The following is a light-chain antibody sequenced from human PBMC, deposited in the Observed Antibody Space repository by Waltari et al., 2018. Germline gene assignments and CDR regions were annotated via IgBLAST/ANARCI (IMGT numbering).Light chain of an antibody. V-gene: IGLV4-60*03. CDR2: LEGSGRY. Sequence: QPVLTQSSSASASLGSSVKLTCTLSSGHSSYIIAWNQQQPGKAPRSLMKLEGSGRYNKESLVLNRLSGSSFVADRYLTISNLQSEDEAYYYCETLDINTQLFGGWTKLTVL. CDR3: ETLDINTQL. J-gene: IGLJ3*02. CDR1: SGHSSYI.